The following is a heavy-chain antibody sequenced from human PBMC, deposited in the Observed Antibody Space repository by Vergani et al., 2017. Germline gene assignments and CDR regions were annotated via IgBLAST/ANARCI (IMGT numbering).Heavy chain of an antibody. Sequence: QVQVVQSGAEVKKSGASVKVSCKTSGYTFSNYYIHWVRQPPGQGLEWMGIINPSGGHTNHAQKFQGRVTMTRDPSPSTVYVELSSLRSEDTAIYYFAGRDYGILTGYRYWGRGALVAVSA. D-gene: IGHD3-9*01. J-gene: IGHJ4*02. CDR3: AGRDYGILTGYRY. V-gene: IGHV1-46*03. CDR1: GYTFSNYY. CDR2: INPSGGHT.